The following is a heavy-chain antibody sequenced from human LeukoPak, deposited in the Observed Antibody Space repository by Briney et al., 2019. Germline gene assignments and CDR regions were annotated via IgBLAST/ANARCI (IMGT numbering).Heavy chain of an antibody. CDR2: IYYSGST. CDR3: ARILGYCTNGVCYTTDAFDI. Sequence: SQTLSLTCTVSGGSISSGSYYWSWIRQPPGKGLEWIGYIYYSGSTNYNPSLKSRVTISVDTSENQFSLKLSSMTAADTAVYYCARILGYCTNGVCYTTDAFDIWGQGTMVTVSS. CDR1: GGSISSGSYY. J-gene: IGHJ3*02. V-gene: IGHV4-61*01. D-gene: IGHD2-8*01.